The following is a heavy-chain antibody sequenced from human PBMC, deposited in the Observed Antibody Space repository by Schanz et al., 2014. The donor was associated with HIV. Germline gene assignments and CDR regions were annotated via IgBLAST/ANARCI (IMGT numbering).Heavy chain of an antibody. CDR1: GFSFSSYA. J-gene: IGHJ6*02. CDR2: ISDSGGSI. D-gene: IGHD2-15*01. V-gene: IGHV3-23*01. Sequence: EVQLLESGGGLLQPGGSLRLSCAASGFSFSSYAMSWVRQAPGKGLEWVSVISDSGGSIYYADTVKGRFTISRDNSKNTLYLQMNSLRAEDTAVYYCAKGGRDILSYYGMDVWGQGTTVTVSS. CDR3: AKGGRDILSYYGMDV.